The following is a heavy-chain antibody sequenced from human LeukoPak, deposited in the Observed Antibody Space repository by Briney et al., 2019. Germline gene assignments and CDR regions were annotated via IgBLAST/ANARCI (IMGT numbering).Heavy chain of an antibody. J-gene: IGHJ6*03. D-gene: IGHD2-21*01. CDR2: ISCSGGST. CDR1: GFTFSSYA. Sequence: GGSLTLSCAASGFTFSSYAMSWVRQAPGKGLEGVSAISCSGGSTYYADYVKGRFTISRDNSKNTLYLQMNSLRAEDTAVYFCAKDRGGGAPNYMDVWGKGTTVTVSS. CDR3: AKDRGGGAPNYMDV. V-gene: IGHV3-23*01.